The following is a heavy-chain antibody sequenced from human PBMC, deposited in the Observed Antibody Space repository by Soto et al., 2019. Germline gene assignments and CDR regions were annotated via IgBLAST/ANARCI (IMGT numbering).Heavy chain of an antibody. V-gene: IGHV1-3*01. J-gene: IGHJ5*02. Sequence: ASVKVSCKASGYTFTSYGIHWVRQAPGQRLEWMGWINAASGDTIYSPKLQGRVTIIRDTSASTAYMELSSLRSEDTAFYYCVRRQVSATGIDWFDPWGQGTLVTVSS. D-gene: IGHD6-13*01. CDR2: INAASGDT. CDR1: GYTFTSYG. CDR3: VRRQVSATGIDWFDP.